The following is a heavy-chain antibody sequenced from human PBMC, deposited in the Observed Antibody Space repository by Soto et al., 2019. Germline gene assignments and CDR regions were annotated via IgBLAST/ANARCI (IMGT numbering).Heavy chain of an antibody. CDR3: AKDAKILDWLPTSYYFDG. D-gene: IGHD3-9*01. V-gene: IGHV3-23*01. Sequence: PGGSLRLSCAVSGLSFSSYAMTWVRQSPGKGLEWVSSISRSGNSTYSADSVRGRFTISRDNSKNTLYLQMNSLRAEDTAVYYCAKDAKILDWLPTSYYFDGWGQGTLVTVSS. CDR2: ISRSGNST. J-gene: IGHJ4*02. CDR1: GLSFSSYA.